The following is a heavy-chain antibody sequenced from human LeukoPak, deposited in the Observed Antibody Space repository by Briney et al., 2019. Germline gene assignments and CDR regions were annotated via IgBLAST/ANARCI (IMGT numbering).Heavy chain of an antibody. Sequence: PSETLSLTCAVSGGSISSGGYSWSWIRQPPGKGLEWIGYIYHSGSTYYNPSLKSRVTISVDTSKNQFSLRLSSVTAADTAVYYCARRSSSSGSGFDYWGQGTLVTVSS. D-gene: IGHD6-6*01. J-gene: IGHJ4*02. CDR1: GGSISSGGYS. V-gene: IGHV4-30-2*05. CDR2: IYHSGST. CDR3: ARRSSSSGSGFDY.